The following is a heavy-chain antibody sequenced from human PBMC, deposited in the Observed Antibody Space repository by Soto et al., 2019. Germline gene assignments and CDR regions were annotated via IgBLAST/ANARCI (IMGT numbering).Heavy chain of an antibody. V-gene: IGHV3-48*04. Sequence: EVQLVESGGGLVQPGGSLRLSCAASGFTFSSYSMNWVRQAPGKGLEWVSYISSSGSTIYYADSVKGRFTISRDNAKNSLYLQMNSLRAEDTAVYYCARLPRYYIDYWGQGTLVTVSS. D-gene: IGHD5-18*01. J-gene: IGHJ4*02. CDR3: ARLPRYYIDY. CDR1: GFTFSSYS. CDR2: ISSSGSTI.